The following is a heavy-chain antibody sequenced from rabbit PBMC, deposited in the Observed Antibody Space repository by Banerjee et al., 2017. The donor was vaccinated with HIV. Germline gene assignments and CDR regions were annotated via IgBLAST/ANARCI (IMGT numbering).Heavy chain of an antibody. CDR3: ARDGAGYAGYGYARL. Sequence: QSLEESGGDLVKPGASLTLTCTASGFDISSYYMCWVRQAPGKGLEWIACIYTGSGGSTYYASWAKGRFTISSTSSTTVTLQMTSLTAADTATYFCARDGAGYAGYGYARLWGQGTLVTVS. CDR1: GFDISSYY. CDR2: IYTGSGGST. V-gene: IGHV1S40*01. J-gene: IGHJ3*01. D-gene: IGHD6-1*01.